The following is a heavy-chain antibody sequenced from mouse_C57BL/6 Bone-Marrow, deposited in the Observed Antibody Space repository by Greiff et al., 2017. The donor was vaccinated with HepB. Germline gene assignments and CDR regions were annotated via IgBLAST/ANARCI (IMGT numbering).Heavy chain of an antibody. V-gene: IGHV1-18*01. Sequence: VRLQQSGPELVKPGASVKIPCKASGYKFTDYNMDWVKQSHGKSLEWIGDINPNNGGTIYNQKFKGKATLTVDKSSSTAYMELRSLTSEDTAVYYCARYTVSYWYFDVWGTGTTVTVSS. J-gene: IGHJ1*03. D-gene: IGHD1-1*01. CDR1: GYKFTDYN. CDR2: INPNNGGT. CDR3: ARYTVSYWYFDV.